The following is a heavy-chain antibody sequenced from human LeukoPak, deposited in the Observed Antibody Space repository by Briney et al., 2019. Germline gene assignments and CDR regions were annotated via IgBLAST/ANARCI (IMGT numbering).Heavy chain of an antibody. J-gene: IGHJ4*02. CDR3: ARDYGDYYFKFDY. Sequence: ASVKVSCKASGYTFTRYDINWVRQATGQGLEWMGWMNPNSGNTGYAQKFQGRVTITRNTSISTAYMELSSLRSEDTAVYYCARDYGDYYFKFDYWGQGTLVTVSS. CDR2: MNPNSGNT. D-gene: IGHD4-17*01. V-gene: IGHV1-8*03. CDR1: GYTFTRYD.